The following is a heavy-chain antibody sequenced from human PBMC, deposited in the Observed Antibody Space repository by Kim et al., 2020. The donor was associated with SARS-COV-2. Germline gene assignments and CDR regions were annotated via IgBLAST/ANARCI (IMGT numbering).Heavy chain of an antibody. CDR3: VRGNYYAFDN. V-gene: IGHV1-2*02. J-gene: IGHJ4*02. CDR2: AN. D-gene: IGHD3-16*01. Sequence: ANKYAQNFQGRVTRTEETSTDTAYMELSRLRSDDTALYYCVRGNYYAFDNWGQGTLVTVSS.